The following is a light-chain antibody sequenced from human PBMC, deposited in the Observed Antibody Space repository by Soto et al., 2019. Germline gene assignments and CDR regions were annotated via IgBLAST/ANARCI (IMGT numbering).Light chain of an antibody. CDR2: GSS. Sequence: IVLTQSPGTLSLSPGTRATLSCRASQSISSNYLAWYQQKPGQPPRLLIYGSSSRATGIPDRFSGGGSGTDFTLTISRLEPEDFAMYYCHHYGASPDTFGQGTKLEIK. CDR1: QSISSNY. J-gene: IGKJ2*01. V-gene: IGKV3-20*01. CDR3: HHYGASPDT.